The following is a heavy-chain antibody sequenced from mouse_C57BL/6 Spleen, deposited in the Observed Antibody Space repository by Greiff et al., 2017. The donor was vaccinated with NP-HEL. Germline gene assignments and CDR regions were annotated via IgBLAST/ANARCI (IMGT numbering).Heavy chain of an antibody. D-gene: IGHD2-1*01. Sequence: QVQLQQSGAELVKPGASVKISCKASGYAFSSYWMNWVKQRPGKGLEWIGQIYPGDGDTNYNGKFKGKATLTADKSSSTAYKQLSSLTFEDSAVYFCARYGNYDAMDYWGQGTSVTVSS. CDR3: ARYGNYDAMDY. J-gene: IGHJ4*01. CDR2: IYPGDGDT. CDR1: GYAFSSYW. V-gene: IGHV1-80*01.